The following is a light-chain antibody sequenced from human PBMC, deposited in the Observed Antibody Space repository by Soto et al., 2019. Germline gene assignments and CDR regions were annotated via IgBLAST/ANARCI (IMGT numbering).Light chain of an antibody. Sequence: QAVVTQEPSLTVSPGGTVTLTCGSSTGAVTSNHHPYWFQQKAGQAPRTLIYDTSNEHSWTPARFSGSLLGDKAALTLSGAQPADEAQYYCLLSYNAARVFGGGTKLTVL. V-gene: IGLV7-46*01. CDR2: DTS. CDR3: LLSYNAARV. CDR1: TGAVTSNHH. J-gene: IGLJ2*01.